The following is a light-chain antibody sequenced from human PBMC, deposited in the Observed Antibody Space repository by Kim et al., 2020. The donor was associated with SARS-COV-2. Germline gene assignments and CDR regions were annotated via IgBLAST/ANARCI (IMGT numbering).Light chain of an antibody. Sequence: EIVLTQSPATLSLSPGERATLSCRASRSVSTFLACYQQKPGQAPRLLIYDASNRATGIPPRFSGSGSVTDFTLTISSLEPDDFAVYYCHHRSDWPLTFGGGTKVDIK. CDR2: DAS. CDR1: RSVSTF. V-gene: IGKV3-11*01. J-gene: IGKJ4*01. CDR3: HHRSDWPLT.